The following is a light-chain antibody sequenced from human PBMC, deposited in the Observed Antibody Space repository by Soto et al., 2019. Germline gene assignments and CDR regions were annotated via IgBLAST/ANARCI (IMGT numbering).Light chain of an antibody. CDR3: HQRSNGPRT. J-gene: IGKJ4*01. V-gene: IGKV3-11*01. Sequence: EIVLTQSPATLSLFPGERATLSCRASQSVRTYLAWYQQKPGQAPSLLISDVSKTATGIPDRFSGSGSGTDFTLTISSLEAEDSAVYNCHQRSNGPRTFGGGSKVEIK. CDR2: DVS. CDR1: QSVRTY.